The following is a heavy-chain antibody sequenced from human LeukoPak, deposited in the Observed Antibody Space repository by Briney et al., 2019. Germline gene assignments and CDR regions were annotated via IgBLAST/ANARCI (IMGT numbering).Heavy chain of an antibody. CDR2: ISSGSEII. CDR3: ARNPDGIGVY. CDR1: GFTFSTYN. D-gene: IGHD1-26*01. Sequence: GGSLRLSCAASGFTFSTYNMSWVRQAPGKGLEWVPFISSGSEIIYYADSVKGRFTVSRDNAKNSLYLQMNSLRDEDTAVYYCARNPDGIGVYLGQGTLVTVSS. J-gene: IGHJ4*02. V-gene: IGHV3-48*02.